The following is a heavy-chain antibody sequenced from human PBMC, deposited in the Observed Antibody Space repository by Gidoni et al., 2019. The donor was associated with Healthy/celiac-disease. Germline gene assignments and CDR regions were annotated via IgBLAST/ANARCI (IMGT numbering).Heavy chain of an antibody. Sequence: QVQLVQSGAEVKKPGASVKVSCKASGYTFTGYYMHWVRQAPGQGLEWLGWINPNSGGTNYAQKFQGWVTMTRDTSISTAYMELSRLRSADTAVYYCASHSSSYYYYGMDVWGQGTTVTVSS. J-gene: IGHJ6*02. D-gene: IGHD6-6*01. V-gene: IGHV1-2*04. CDR3: ASHSSSYYYYGMDV. CDR2: INPNSGGT. CDR1: GYTFTGYY.